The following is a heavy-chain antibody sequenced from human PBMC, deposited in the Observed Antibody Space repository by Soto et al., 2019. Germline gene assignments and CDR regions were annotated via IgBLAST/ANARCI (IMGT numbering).Heavy chain of an antibody. CDR3: VKAQERSAQYFAVVITAFDF. Sequence: GGSLRLSCEGYGFSFSNYGIHWVRQAPGKGLEWVAVISHDGNSHHLADSVRGRFTISRDNSKNTVFLHMTSLRREDSAVYHCVKAQERSAQYFAVVITAFDFWGQGTMVTVSS. J-gene: IGHJ3*01. D-gene: IGHD3-22*01. CDR1: GFSFSNYG. V-gene: IGHV3-30*18. CDR2: ISHDGNSH.